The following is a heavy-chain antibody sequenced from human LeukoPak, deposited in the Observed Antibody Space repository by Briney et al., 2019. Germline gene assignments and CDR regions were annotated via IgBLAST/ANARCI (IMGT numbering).Heavy chain of an antibody. J-gene: IGHJ4*02. CDR2: INHSGST. CDR3: ARHTMEDYFDY. D-gene: IGHD3-3*01. Sequence: SETLSLTCAVYGGSFSGYYWSWIRQPPGKGLEWIGEINHSGSTNYNPSLKSRVTISVDTSKNQFSLKLTSVTAADTAVYYCARHTMEDYFDYWGQGTLVTVSS. CDR1: GGSFSGYY. V-gene: IGHV4-34*01.